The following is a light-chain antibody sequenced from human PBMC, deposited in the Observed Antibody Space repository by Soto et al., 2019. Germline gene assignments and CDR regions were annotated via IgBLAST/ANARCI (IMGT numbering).Light chain of an antibody. Sequence: EIVMTQSPATLSVSPGERATLXCXASQSVSSNLAWYQQKPGQAPRLLIYGASTRATGIPARFSGSGSGTEFTLTISSLQSEDFAVYYCQQYNNWPPWTFGQGTKVEIK. CDR2: GAS. J-gene: IGKJ1*01. V-gene: IGKV3-15*01. CDR1: QSVSSN. CDR3: QQYNNWPPWT.